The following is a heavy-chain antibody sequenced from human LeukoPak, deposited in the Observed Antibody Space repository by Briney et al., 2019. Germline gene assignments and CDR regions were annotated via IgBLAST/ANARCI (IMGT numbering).Heavy chain of an antibody. CDR2: ITSSSSTI. D-gene: IGHD6-19*01. J-gene: IGHJ4*02. CDR1: GFTFSSYS. Sequence: GGSLRLSCAASGFTFSSYSMNWVRQAPGKGLEWVSYITSSSSTIYYADSVKGRFTISRDNAKNSLSLQMSSLRDEDTAVYYCSRVDLSSGADYWGQGTLVTVSS. V-gene: IGHV3-48*02. CDR3: SRVDLSSGADY.